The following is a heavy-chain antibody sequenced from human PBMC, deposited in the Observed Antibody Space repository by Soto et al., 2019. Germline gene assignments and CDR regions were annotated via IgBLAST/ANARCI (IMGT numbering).Heavy chain of an antibody. CDR1: GFTFSSYS. J-gene: IGHJ6*03. V-gene: IGHV3-21*01. CDR3: ARDRTLREGGYYYYMDV. D-gene: IGHD3-10*01. CDR2: ISSSSSYI. Sequence: EVQLVESGGGLVKPGGSLRLSCAASGFTFSSYSMNWVRQAPGKGLEWVSSISSSSSYIYYADSVKGRFTISRDNAKNSLYLQMNSLRAEDTAVYYCARDRTLREGGYYYYMDVWGKGTTVTVSS.